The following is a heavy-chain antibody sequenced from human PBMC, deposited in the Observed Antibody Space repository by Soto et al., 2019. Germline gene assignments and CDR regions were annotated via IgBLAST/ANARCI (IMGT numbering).Heavy chain of an antibody. Sequence: GESLKISCKGSGYSSTSYWIGWVRQMPGKGLEWMGIIYPGDSDTRYSPSFQGQVTISADKSISTAYLQWSSLKASDTAMYYCARRGIAAAGTGGYYYYMDVWGKGTTVTVSS. CDR3: ARRGIAAAGTGGYYYYMDV. CDR2: IYPGDSDT. CDR1: GYSSTSYW. J-gene: IGHJ6*03. D-gene: IGHD6-13*01. V-gene: IGHV5-51*01.